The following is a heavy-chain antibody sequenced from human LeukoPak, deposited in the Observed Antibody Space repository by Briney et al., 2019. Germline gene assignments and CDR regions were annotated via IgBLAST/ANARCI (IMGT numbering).Heavy chain of an antibody. CDR1: GFTFSSYA. D-gene: IGHD3-3*01. CDR3: ARDLRRYQHFGVVIMTGWFDP. CDR2: ISGSGGST. Sequence: GGSLRLSCAASGFTFSSYAMSWVRQAPGKGLEWVSAISGSGGSTYYADSVKGRFTISRDNSKNTLYLQMNSLRAEDTAVYYCARDLRRYQHFGVVIMTGWFDPWGQGTLVTVSS. J-gene: IGHJ5*02. V-gene: IGHV3-23*01.